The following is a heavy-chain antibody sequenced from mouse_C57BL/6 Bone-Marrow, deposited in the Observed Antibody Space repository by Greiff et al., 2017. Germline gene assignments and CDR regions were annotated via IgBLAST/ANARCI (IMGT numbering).Heavy chain of an antibody. Sequence: QVQLQQSGAELMKPGASVKLSCKATGYTFTGYWIEWVKQRPGHGLEWIGEILPGSGSTNYNEKFKGKATFTADTSSNTAYMQLSSLTTEDSAIYYGARGIYYDDDDGDYFDYWGQGTTLTVAS. CDR3: ARGIYYDDDDGDYFDY. CDR1: GYTFTGYW. CDR2: ILPGSGST. V-gene: IGHV1-9*01. J-gene: IGHJ2*01. D-gene: IGHD2-4*01.